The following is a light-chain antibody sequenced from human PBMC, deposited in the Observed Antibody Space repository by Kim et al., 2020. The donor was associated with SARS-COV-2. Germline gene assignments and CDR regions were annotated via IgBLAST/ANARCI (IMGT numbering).Light chain of an antibody. CDR3: QVWDSSSDPWV. J-gene: IGLJ3*02. CDR1: NKGRKS. CDR2: YDR. Sequence: APGKTGRITCGGNNKGRKSEHGYQQKPGQAPVLVIYYDRDRPSGIPERFSGSNSGNTATLTISRVEAGDEADYYCQVWDSSSDPWVFGGGTQLTVL. V-gene: IGLV3-21*04.